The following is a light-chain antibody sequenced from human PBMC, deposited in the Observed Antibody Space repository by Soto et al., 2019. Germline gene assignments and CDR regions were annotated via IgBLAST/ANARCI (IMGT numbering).Light chain of an antibody. CDR2: GAS. J-gene: IGKJ1*01. Sequence: EIVLTQSPGTLSLSPGERATLSCRASQSVSSSYLAWYQQKPGQAPRLLIYGASSRATGIPDRFSGSGSGTDFSLTISRLEPEDFAVYYGQQYGSSPQTFGQGNKVEIK. CDR1: QSVSSSY. V-gene: IGKV3-20*01. CDR3: QQYGSSPQT.